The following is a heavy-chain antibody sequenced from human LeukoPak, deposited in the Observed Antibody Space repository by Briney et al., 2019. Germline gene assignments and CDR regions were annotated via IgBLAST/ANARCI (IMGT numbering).Heavy chain of an antibody. Sequence: PGGSLRLSCAASGFTFSRYAMSWVRQAPGKGLEWVSAISGSGGSTYSADSVKGRFTISRDNSKNTRYLQMNSLRAEDTAVYYCAKDLGAGSSYYFDYWGQGTLVTVSS. D-gene: IGHD3-10*02. CDR1: GFTFSRYA. J-gene: IGHJ4*02. CDR3: AKDLGAGSSYYFDY. V-gene: IGHV3-23*01. CDR2: ISGSGGST.